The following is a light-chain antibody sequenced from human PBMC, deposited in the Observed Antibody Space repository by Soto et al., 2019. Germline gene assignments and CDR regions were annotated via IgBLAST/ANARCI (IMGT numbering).Light chain of an antibody. CDR3: QQYNNWPAIT. Sequence: EIVMTQSPPTLSVSPGERAALSCRASQSIRSNLAWYQQKPGQAPRLLIYGASTRATGIPARFSGSGSGTEFTLTISSLQSEDFAVYYCQQYNNWPAITFGQGTRLGL. CDR1: QSIRSN. J-gene: IGKJ5*01. CDR2: GAS. V-gene: IGKV3D-15*01.